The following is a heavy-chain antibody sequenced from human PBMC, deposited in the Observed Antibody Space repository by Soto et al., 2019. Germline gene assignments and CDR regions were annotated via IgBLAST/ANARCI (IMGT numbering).Heavy chain of an antibody. D-gene: IGHD3-9*01. CDR3: ARGFDWDFDY. CDR1: GFTFSSYS. V-gene: IGHV3-21*01. CDR2: ISSSSSYI. Sequence: EVQLVESGGGLVKPGGSLRLSCAASGFTFSSYSMNWVRQAPGKGLEWVSSISSSSSYIYYADSVEGRFTISRDNAKNSLYLQMNSLRAEDTAVYYCARGFDWDFDYWGQGTLVTVSS. J-gene: IGHJ4*02.